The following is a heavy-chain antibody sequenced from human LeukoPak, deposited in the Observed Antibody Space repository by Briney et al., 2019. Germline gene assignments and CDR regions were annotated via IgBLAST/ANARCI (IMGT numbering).Heavy chain of an antibody. CDR2: ISYREST. D-gene: IGHD2-21*01. Sequence: KASETLSLTCTVSGASISRSDYYWGWIRQPPGKGPEWIGTISYRESTYYNPSLKSRVTISVDTSKNQFSLKLSSVTAADTAVYYCARLFGYYYYYMDVWGKGTTVTVSS. V-gene: IGHV4-39*01. CDR3: ARLFGYYYYYMDV. CDR1: GASISRSDYY. J-gene: IGHJ6*03.